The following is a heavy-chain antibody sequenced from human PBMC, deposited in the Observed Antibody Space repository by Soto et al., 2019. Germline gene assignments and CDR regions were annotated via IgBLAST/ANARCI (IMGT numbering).Heavy chain of an antibody. CDR1: GVSITSFY. D-gene: IGHD1-20*01. J-gene: IGHJ5*02. CDR2: IYDSGST. V-gene: IGHV4-59*01. CDR3: ARGFSGMSWFAP. Sequence: QVKLQESGPGLVKPSETLSLTCTVSGVSITSFYWNWIRQPPGKGLEWIGCIYDSGSTNFNPSLKSRVTMSVDTSGTQFSLKLRSVTAADTAVYYCARGFSGMSWFAPWGQGTLVTVSS.